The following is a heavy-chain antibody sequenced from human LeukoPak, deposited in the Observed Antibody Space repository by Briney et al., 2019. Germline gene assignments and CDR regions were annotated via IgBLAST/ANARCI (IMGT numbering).Heavy chain of an antibody. D-gene: IGHD2-15*01. J-gene: IGHJ4*02. CDR3: ARAPSGAYCSASSCGYRAY. CDR2: ISGSGGST. V-gene: IGHV3-23*01. CDR1: GFTFSTYA. Sequence: GGSLRLSCAASGFTFSTYAMTWVRQAPGKGLEWISGISGSGGSTYYADSVKGRFTISRDNSKNTLYLQMNSLRAEDTAVYYCARAPSGAYCSASSCGYRAYWGQGTLVTVSS.